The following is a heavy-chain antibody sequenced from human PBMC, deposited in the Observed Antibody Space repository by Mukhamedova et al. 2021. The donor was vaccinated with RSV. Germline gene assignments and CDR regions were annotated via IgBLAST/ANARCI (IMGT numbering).Heavy chain of an antibody. Sequence: DGSNKYYADSVKGRFTISRDNSKNTLYLQMNSLRAEDTAVYYCAIIAVARPAGYWGQGTLVTVSS. V-gene: IGHV3-33*01. J-gene: IGHJ4*02. D-gene: IGHD6-19*01. CDR2: DGSNK. CDR3: AIIAVARPAGY.